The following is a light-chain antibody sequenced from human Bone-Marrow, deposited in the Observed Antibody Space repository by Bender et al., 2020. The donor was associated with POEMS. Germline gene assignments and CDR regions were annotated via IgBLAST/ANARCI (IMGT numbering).Light chain of an antibody. J-gene: IGLJ3*02. V-gene: IGLV1-44*01. CDR1: NSNIGTND. CDR2: MYN. Sequence: QSVLTQPPSASGTPGQRVTISCSGSNSNIGTNDVNWYQQFPGTAPKLLIYMYNQRPSGVPDRFYAFKSGTSASLAISALQCEDEADYYSAAWGAGLSGGVFGGATKLSVL. CDR3: AAWGAGLSGGV.